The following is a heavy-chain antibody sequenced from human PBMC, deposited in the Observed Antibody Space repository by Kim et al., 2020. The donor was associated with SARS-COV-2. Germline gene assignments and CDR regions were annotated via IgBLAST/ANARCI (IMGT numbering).Heavy chain of an antibody. V-gene: IGHV4-59*13. Sequence: SETLSLTCTVSGGSISSYYWSWIRQPPGKGLEWIAYVYYSGRTNYNPSLKSRVAISLDTSQNQFSLRLNSVTAADTAVYYCAGTPYYDFLSGYIPFDYWSPGTLVTVSS. J-gene: IGHJ4*02. CDR3: AGTPYYDFLSGYIPFDY. CDR2: VYYSGRT. CDR1: GGSISSYY. D-gene: IGHD3-3*01.